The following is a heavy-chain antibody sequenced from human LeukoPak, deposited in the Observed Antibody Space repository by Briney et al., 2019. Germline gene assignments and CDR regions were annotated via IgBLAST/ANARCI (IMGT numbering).Heavy chain of an antibody. D-gene: IGHD3-22*01. CDR3: ARDPPGPAYYYDQIEDAFDI. V-gene: IGHV4-38-2*02. J-gene: IGHJ3*02. CDR1: GYSISSGYY. CDR2: IYHSGST. Sequence: TSETLSLTCTVSGYSISSGYYWGWIRQPPGKGLEWIGSIYHSGSTHYNPSLKSRVTISVDTSKNQFSLKLSSVTAADTAVYYCARDPPGPAYYYDQIEDAFDIWGQGTMVTVSS.